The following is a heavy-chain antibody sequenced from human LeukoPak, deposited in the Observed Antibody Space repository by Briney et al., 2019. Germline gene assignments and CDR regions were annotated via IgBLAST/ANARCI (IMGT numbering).Heavy chain of an antibody. D-gene: IGHD6-13*01. CDR3: ASGHRRIAAAGGVNFQH. Sequence: GRSLRLSCAASGFTFDDYAMHWVRQAPGKGLEWVSGISWNSGSIGYADSVKGRFTISRDNAKNSLYLQMNSLRAEDTAVYYCASGHRRIAAAGGVNFQHWGQGTLVTVSS. J-gene: IGHJ1*01. CDR2: ISWNSGSI. CDR1: GFTFDDYA. V-gene: IGHV3-9*01.